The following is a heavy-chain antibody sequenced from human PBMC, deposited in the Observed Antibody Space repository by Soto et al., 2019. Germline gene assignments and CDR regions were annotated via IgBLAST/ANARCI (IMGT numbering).Heavy chain of an antibody. CDR3: AKDITHGFGELIQWGAFDI. J-gene: IGHJ3*02. CDR1: GFTFDDYA. CDR2: ISWNSGSI. Sequence: GGSLRLSCAASGFTFDDYAMHWVRQAPGKGLEWVSGISWNSGSIGYADSVKGRFTISRDNAKNSLYLQMNSLRAEDTALYYCAKDITHGFGELIQWGAFDIWGQGTMVTVSS. D-gene: IGHD3-10*01. V-gene: IGHV3-9*01.